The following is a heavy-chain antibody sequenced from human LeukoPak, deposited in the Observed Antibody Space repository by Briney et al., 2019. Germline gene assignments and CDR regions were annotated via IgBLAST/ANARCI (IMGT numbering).Heavy chain of an antibody. Sequence: SETLSLTCTVSGRSIISSSYYSGWIRQPPGKGLEWIGSVYYSGNTDYNSSLRSRVTISLDTSKNQFSLKLSSVTAADTAIYYCTREYGFMTTVFHAFDIWGQGTMVTVSS. CDR1: GRSIISSSYY. V-gene: IGHV4-39*07. CDR2: VYYSGNT. D-gene: IGHD4-17*01. CDR3: TREYGFMTTVFHAFDI. J-gene: IGHJ3*02.